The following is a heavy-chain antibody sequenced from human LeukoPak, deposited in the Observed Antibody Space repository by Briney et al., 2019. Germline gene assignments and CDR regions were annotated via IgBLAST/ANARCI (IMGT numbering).Heavy chain of an antibody. CDR3: AREVVPAAFGY. CDR2: INHSGST. D-gene: IGHD2-2*01. Sequence: SETLSLTCAVYGGSFSGYYWSWIRQPPGKGLEWIGEINHSGSTNYNPSLKSRVTISVDTSKNQFSLKLSSVTAADTAVYYCAREVVPAAFGYWGQGTLVTVSS. J-gene: IGHJ4*02. CDR1: GGSFSGYY. V-gene: IGHV4-34*01.